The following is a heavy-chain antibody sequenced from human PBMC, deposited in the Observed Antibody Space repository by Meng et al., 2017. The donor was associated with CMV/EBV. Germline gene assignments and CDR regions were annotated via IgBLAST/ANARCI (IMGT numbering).Heavy chain of an antibody. D-gene: IGHD2-2*01. J-gene: IGHJ4*02. CDR1: GYTFTSYG. CDR2: ISAYNGNT. V-gene: IGHV1-18*01. CDR3: ARGPGVVVPAATDY. Sequence: ASVKVSCKASGYTFTSYGISWVRQAPGQGLEWMGWISAYNGNTNYAQKLQGRVTMTIDTSTSTAYMELRSLRSDDTAVYYCARGPGVVVPAATDYWGQGTLVTVSS.